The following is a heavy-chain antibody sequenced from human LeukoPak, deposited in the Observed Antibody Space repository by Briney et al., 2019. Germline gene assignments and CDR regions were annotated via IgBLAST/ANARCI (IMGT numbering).Heavy chain of an antibody. J-gene: IGHJ4*02. CDR2: IYYSGST. CDR3: ARQYQLLPFDY. V-gene: IGHV4-39*01. D-gene: IGHD2-2*01. Sequence: SETLSLTCTVSGGSISSSSHYWGWIRQPPGKGLEWIGSIYYSGSTYYNPSLKSRVTISVDTSKNQFSLKLSSVTAADTAVYYCARQYQLLPFDYWGQGTLVTVSS. CDR1: GGSISSSSHY.